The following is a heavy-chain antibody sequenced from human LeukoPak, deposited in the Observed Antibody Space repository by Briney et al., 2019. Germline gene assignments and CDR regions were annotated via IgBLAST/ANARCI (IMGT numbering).Heavy chain of an antibody. Sequence: ASVKVSCKVSGYTLTELSMHWVRQAPGKGLEWMGGFDPEDGETIYAQKFQGRVTMTEDTSTDTAYMELSSLRSEDTAVYYCATLIDYGGNSYRGAFDIWGQGTMVTVSS. CDR1: GYTLTELS. D-gene: IGHD4-23*01. V-gene: IGHV1-24*01. CDR2: FDPEDGET. CDR3: ATLIDYGGNSYRGAFDI. J-gene: IGHJ3*02.